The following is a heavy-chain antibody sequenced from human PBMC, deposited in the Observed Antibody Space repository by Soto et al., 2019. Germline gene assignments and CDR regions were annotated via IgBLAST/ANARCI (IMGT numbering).Heavy chain of an antibody. Sequence: ASVKVPCLASGYNFDSYYFHWERKAPGQGLEWMGMFNPSDDTTTYAQKFQGRVTMTRDTSTRTVYMQLRSLKSDDTAVYYCARGGYYDNVWGKLSHYGLDVWGQGT. D-gene: IGHD3-16*01. J-gene: IGHJ6*02. CDR1: GYNFDSYY. CDR2: FNPSDDTT. V-gene: IGHV1-46*02. CDR3: ARGGYYDNVWGKLSHYGLDV.